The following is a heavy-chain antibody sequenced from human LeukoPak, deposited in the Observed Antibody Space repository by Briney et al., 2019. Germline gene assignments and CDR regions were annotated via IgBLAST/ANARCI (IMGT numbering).Heavy chain of an antibody. CDR2: IRYDGSNK. CDR1: GFTFSSYR. CDR3: AKDLATKAPGGYFDY. V-gene: IGHV3-30*02. J-gene: IGHJ4*02. Sequence: GSLRLSCAASGFTFSSYRMHWVRQAPGKGLEWVAFIRYDGSNKYYADSVKARFTISRDNSKNTLYLQMASLRAEDTAVYYCAKDLATKAPGGYFDYWGQGTLVTVSS. D-gene: IGHD1-26*01.